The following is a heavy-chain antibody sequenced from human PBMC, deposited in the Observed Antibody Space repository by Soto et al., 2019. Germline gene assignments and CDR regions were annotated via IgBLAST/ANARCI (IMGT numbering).Heavy chain of an antibody. CDR3: ARDSSAWPNYFDS. V-gene: IGHV3-30*03. Sequence: GGSLRLSCAASGFTFSSYGMHWVRQAPGKGLEWVAVISYDGSNKYYADSVKGRFTISRDNSKNTLYLQMNSLRADDTALYYCARDSSAWPNYFDSWGQGIQVTVSS. CDR1: GFTFSSYG. J-gene: IGHJ4*02. CDR2: ISYDGSNK. D-gene: IGHD6-19*01.